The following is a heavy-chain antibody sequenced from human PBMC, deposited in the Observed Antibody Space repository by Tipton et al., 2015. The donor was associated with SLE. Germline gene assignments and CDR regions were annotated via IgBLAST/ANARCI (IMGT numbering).Heavy chain of an antibody. CDR2: IWYDGSKQ. D-gene: IGHD3-10*01. CDR3: ARSPGYYFDY. Sequence: SLRLSCAASGFTFSTYGMHWVRQAPGKGLEWVALIWYDGSKQFYADSVKGRFTISRGNSKNMLSLQMNSLRAEDTAVYYCARSPGYYFDYWGQGTLVTVSS. CDR1: GFTFSTYG. J-gene: IGHJ4*02. V-gene: IGHV3-33*01.